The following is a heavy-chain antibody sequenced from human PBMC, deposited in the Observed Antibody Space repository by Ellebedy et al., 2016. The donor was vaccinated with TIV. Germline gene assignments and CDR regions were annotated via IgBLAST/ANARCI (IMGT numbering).Heavy chain of an antibody. V-gene: IGHV3-7*03. D-gene: IGHD6-19*01. CDR2: MKQDGSEK. J-gene: IGHJ4*02. CDR3: ARGVAVAGTFYFDY. Sequence: PGGSLRLSCAASGFTLSSYWMSWVRQAPGKGLEWVANMKQDGSEKYYVDSVKGRFTISRDNAKDSVYLQMNSLRVEDTAVYYCARGVAVAGTFYFDYWGQGTLVTVSS. CDR1: GFTLSSYW.